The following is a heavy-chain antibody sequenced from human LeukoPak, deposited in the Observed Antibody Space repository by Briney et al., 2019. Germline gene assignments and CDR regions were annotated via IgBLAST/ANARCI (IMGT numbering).Heavy chain of an antibody. D-gene: IGHD6-19*01. CDR2: IKRDGSEK. V-gene: IGHV3-7*01. CDR3: ARVKWAVAGDRFDY. J-gene: IGHJ4*02. CDR1: RFTFNTYW. Sequence: GGSLRLSCAASRFTFNTYWMSWVRQAPGKGLEWVATIKRDGSEKYYVDPVKGRFTISRDNAKNSLYLQMNSLRAEDTAVYYCARVKWAVAGDRFDYWGQGTLVTVSS.